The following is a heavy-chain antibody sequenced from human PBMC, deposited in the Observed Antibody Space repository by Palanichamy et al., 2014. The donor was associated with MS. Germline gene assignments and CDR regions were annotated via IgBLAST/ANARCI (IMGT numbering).Heavy chain of an antibody. CDR3: ARDSIICSSTSCYADY. Sequence: EVQLVESWGGLVQPGGSLRLSCAASGFTFSSYAMHWVRQAPGKGLEYVSAISSNGGSTYYANSVKGRFTISRDNSKNTLYLQMGSLRAEDMAVYYCARDSIICSSTSCYADYWGQGTLVTVSS. CDR1: GFTFSSYA. D-gene: IGHD2-2*01. V-gene: IGHV3-64*01. CDR2: ISSNGGST. J-gene: IGHJ4*02.